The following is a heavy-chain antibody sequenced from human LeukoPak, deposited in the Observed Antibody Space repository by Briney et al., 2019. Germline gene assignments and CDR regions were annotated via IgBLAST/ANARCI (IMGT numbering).Heavy chain of an antibody. J-gene: IGHJ4*02. V-gene: IGHV3-11*04. D-gene: IGHD1-26*01. CDR3: AREARIVGATADY. Sequence: GGSLRLSCGASGFTFSDYYMSWIRQAPGKGLEWVSYISSSGSTIYYADSVKGRFTISRDNAKNSLYLQMNSLRAEDTAVYYCAREARIVGATADYWGQGTLVTVSS. CDR2: ISSSGSTI. CDR1: GFTFSDYY.